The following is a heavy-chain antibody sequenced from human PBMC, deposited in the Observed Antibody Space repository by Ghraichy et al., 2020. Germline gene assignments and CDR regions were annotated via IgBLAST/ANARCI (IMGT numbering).Heavy chain of an antibody. D-gene: IGHD5-12*01. V-gene: IGHV4-30-2*01. CDR1: GGSISSGGYS. J-gene: IGHJ4*02. Sequence: SETLSLTCAVSGGSISSGGYSWSWIRQPPGKGLEWIGYIYHSGSTYYNPSLKSRVTISVDRSKNQFSLKLSSVTAADTAVYYCARVGYSGYDYVPQCDYWGQGNLVTVSS. CDR2: IYHSGST. CDR3: ARVGYSGYDYVPQCDY.